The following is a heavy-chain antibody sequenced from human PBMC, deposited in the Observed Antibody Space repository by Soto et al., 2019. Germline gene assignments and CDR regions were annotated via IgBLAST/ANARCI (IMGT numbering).Heavy chain of an antibody. D-gene: IGHD5-12*01. V-gene: IGHV3-23*01. J-gene: IGHJ4*02. CDR3: AKGGIMLVATTFRFGY. Sequence: EVQLLESGGGLVQPGGSLRLSCAASGFTFSSYAMSWVRQAPGKGLEWVSAISGSGGSTYYADSVKGRFTISRDNSKNTLYLQMNSLRAEDTAVYYCAKGGIMLVATTFRFGYWGQGTLVTVSS. CDR1: GFTFSSYA. CDR2: ISGSGGST.